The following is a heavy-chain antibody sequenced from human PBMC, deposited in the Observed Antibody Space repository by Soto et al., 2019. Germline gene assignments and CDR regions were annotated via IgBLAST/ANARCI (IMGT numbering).Heavy chain of an antibody. CDR2: IWYDGSNK. D-gene: IGHD3-16*02. CDR3: ARDHSDYDYFWGSYRQDYYYFDY. V-gene: IGHV3-33*01. Sequence: QVQLVESGGGVVQPGRSLRLSCAASGFTFSSYGMHWVRQAPGKGLEWVAVIWYDGSNKYYADSVKGRFTISRDNSKNTLYLQMNSLRAEDTAVYYCARDHSDYDYFWGSYRQDYYYFDYWGQGTLVTVSS. J-gene: IGHJ4*02. CDR1: GFTFSSYG.